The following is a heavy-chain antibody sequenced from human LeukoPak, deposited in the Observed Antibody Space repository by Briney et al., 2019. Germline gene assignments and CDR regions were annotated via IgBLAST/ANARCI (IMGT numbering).Heavy chain of an antibody. D-gene: IGHD3-10*01. J-gene: IGHJ4*02. CDR1: GGSISSSSYY. V-gene: IGHV4-39*07. Sequence: KPSETLSLTCTVSGGSISSSSYYWGWIRQPPGKGLEWIGSIYYSGSTYYNPSLKSRVTISVDTSKNQFSLKLSSVTAADTAVYYCARAYYGSGSYYLAPFDYWGQGTLVTVSS. CDR2: IYYSGST. CDR3: ARAYYGSGSYYLAPFDY.